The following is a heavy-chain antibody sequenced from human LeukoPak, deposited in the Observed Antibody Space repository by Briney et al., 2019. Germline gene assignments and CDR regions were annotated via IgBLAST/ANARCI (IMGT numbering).Heavy chain of an antibody. CDR3: VRDGRGGYLDY. Sequence: GGSLRLSCAASGFAFSSYWASWVRQAPGKGLEWVANIKEDGSQKYYVDSVKGRFTISRDNAKNSLYLQMSSLRAEDTAVYYCVRDGRGGYLDYWGQGTLVTVSS. D-gene: IGHD3-10*01. CDR2: IKEDGSQK. J-gene: IGHJ4*02. CDR1: GFAFSSYW. V-gene: IGHV3-7*01.